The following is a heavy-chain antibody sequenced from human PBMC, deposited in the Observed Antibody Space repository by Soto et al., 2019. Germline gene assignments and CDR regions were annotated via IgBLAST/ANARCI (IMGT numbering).Heavy chain of an antibody. J-gene: IGHJ4*02. CDR2: TSYDGTNK. CDR1: GFTFRSYV. V-gene: IGHV3-30*19. D-gene: IGHD3-16*01. CDR3: ARWGTTGGLHV. Sequence: QVQLVESGGGVVQPGTSLRLSCVGSGFTFRSYVIHWVRQAPGKGLEWVALTSYDGTNKFYDDSVKGRFTISRDNSRNTLDLQMDSLRVEDTALYYWARWGTTGGLHVWGQGTLVSVSS.